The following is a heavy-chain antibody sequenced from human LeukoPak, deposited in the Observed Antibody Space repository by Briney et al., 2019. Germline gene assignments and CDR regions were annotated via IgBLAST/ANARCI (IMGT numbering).Heavy chain of an antibody. J-gene: IGHJ4*02. CDR3: ASTDLITMVRGSMRY. V-gene: IGHV4-34*01. CDR1: GGSFSGYY. D-gene: IGHD3-10*01. Sequence: SETLSLTCAVYGGSFSGYYWSWIRQPPGRGLEWIGEINHSGSTNYNPSLKSRVTISVDTSKNQFSLKLSSVTAADTAVYDCASTDLITMVRGSMRYWGQGTLVTVSS. CDR2: INHSGST.